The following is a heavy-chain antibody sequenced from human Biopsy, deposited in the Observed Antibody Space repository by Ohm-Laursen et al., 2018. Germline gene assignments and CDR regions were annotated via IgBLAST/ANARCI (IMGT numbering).Heavy chain of an antibody. Sequence: SQTLSLTCNVSGGDINNYYWSWIRQPARKGLEWIGRIYPGGSTNYNPSLKSRVTMSVDTSKKQLSLRLRSVTAADTAMYYCASVVLDPTNDAFDLWGQGTMVVVSS. D-gene: IGHD3-22*01. J-gene: IGHJ3*01. CDR1: GGDINNYY. CDR2: IYPGGST. CDR3: ASVVLDPTNDAFDL. V-gene: IGHV4-4*07.